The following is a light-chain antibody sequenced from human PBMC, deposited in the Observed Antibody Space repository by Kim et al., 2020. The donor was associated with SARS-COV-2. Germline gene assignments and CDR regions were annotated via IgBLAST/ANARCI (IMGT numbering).Light chain of an antibody. CDR1: SSDVGSYNY. CDR2: DVS. J-gene: IGLJ2*01. V-gene: IGLV2-11*01. Sequence: QSALTQPRSVSGSPGQSVTISCTGTSSDVGSYNYVSWYQQHPGKAPKVMIYDVSKRPSGVPDRFSGSKSGNTASLTISGLQAGDEADYYCCSYAGTFTSLFGGGTQLTVL. CDR3: CSYAGTFTSL.